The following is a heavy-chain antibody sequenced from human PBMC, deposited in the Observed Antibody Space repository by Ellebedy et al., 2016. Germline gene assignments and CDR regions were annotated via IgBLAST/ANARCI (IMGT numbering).Heavy chain of an antibody. CDR1: GGSIGHYY. D-gene: IGHD6-19*01. CDR3: AKWNGGWYAFEV. V-gene: IGHV4-59*01. J-gene: IGHJ3*01. CDR2: SHYSGGT. Sequence: SETLSLTCTVSGGSIGHYYGNWIRQSPGKGLEWIGYSHYSGGTNFNPSLKSRVTMSVDTSKSQFSLRLTSVTAADTAVYYCAKWNGGWYAFEVWGQGTMVTVSS.